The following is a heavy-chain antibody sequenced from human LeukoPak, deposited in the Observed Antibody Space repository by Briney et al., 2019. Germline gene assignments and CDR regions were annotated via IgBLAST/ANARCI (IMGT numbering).Heavy chain of an antibody. CDR2: INPNSGGT. Sequence: GASVKVSCKASGYIFTDYYMHWVRQAPGQGLEWMGWINPNSGGTNYAQKFQGRVTMTRDTSISTAYMELSRLTSDDTAVYYCARVRGAYESYDAFDIWGQGTMATVSS. V-gene: IGHV1-2*02. CDR1: GYIFTDYY. CDR3: ARVRGAYESYDAFDI. J-gene: IGHJ3*02. D-gene: IGHD5-12*01.